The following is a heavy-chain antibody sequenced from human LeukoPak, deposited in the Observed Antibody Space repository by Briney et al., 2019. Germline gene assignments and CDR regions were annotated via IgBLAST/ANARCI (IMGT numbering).Heavy chain of an antibody. CDR3: ARGASAAGPNY. D-gene: IGHD6-13*01. CDR1: GSTFSTYA. J-gene: IGHJ4*02. CDR2: ISASGGNT. V-gene: IGHV3-23*01. Sequence: GGSLRLSCAASGSTFSTYAMSWVRQAPGKGLEWVSTISASGGNTFYADSVKGRFTISRDNSKNTLYLLMNSLRAEDTAVYYCARGASAAGPNYWGQGTLVTVSS.